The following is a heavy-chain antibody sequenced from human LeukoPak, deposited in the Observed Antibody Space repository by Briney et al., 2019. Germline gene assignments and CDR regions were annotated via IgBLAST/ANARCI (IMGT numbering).Heavy chain of an antibody. V-gene: IGHV4-34*01. CDR1: GGSFSNYY. CDR2: INHTGST. CDR3: ARGAGGSYPLDY. Sequence: PSETLSLTCAVYGGSFSNYYWSWIRQPPGKGLEWIGEINHTGSTNYNPSLKSRVTISVDTSKNQFSLKLSSVTAADTAVYYCARGAGGSYPLDYWGQGTLVTVSS. D-gene: IGHD1-26*01. J-gene: IGHJ4*02.